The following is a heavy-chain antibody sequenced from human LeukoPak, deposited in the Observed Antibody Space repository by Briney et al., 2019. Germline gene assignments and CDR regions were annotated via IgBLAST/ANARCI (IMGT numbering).Heavy chain of an antibody. D-gene: IGHD3-22*01. CDR3: ARARVYYYDSSGYPYYYFDY. CDR2: IYHSGST. Sequence: SETLSLTCTVSGYSISSGYYWGWIRQPPGKGLEWIGSIYHSGSTYYNPSLKSRVTISVDTSKNQFSLKLSSVTAADTAVYYCARARVYYYDSSGYPYYYFDYWGQGTLVTVSS. J-gene: IGHJ4*02. CDR1: GYSISSGYY. V-gene: IGHV4-38-2*02.